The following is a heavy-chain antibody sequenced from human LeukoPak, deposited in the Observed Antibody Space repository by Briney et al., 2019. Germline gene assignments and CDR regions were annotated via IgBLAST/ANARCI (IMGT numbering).Heavy chain of an antibody. V-gene: IGHV3-48*03. Sequence: PGGSLRLSCAASGFTVSSYEMNWVRQAPGKGLEWVSYISSSGNTKYYADSVKGRFTISRDNAKNSLYLQMNSLRAEDTALYYCARVQLVDYYYYSYMDVWGKGTTVTVSS. CDR1: GFTVSSYE. J-gene: IGHJ6*03. D-gene: IGHD6-6*01. CDR2: ISSSGNTK. CDR3: ARVQLVDYYYYSYMDV.